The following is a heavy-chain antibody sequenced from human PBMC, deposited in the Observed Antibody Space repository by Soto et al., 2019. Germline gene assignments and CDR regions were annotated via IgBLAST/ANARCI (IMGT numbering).Heavy chain of an antibody. CDR2: ISSNGGST. CDR3: ARGSSSWYGLRSDRAQALDY. J-gene: IGHJ4*02. V-gene: IGHV3-64*02. CDR1: GFTFSSYA. Sequence: PGGSLRLSCAASGFTFSSYAMHWVRQAPGKGLEYVSAISSNGGSTYYADSVKGRFTISRDNSKNTLYLQMGSLRAEDMAVYYCARGSSSWYGLRSDRAQALDYWGQGTLVTVSS. D-gene: IGHD6-13*01.